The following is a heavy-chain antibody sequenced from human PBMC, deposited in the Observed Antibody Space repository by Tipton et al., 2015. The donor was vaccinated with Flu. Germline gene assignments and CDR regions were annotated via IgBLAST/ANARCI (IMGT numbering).Heavy chain of an antibody. CDR1: GGSISSYY. CDR2: IYTSGST. J-gene: IGHJ6*03. V-gene: IGHV4-4*07. D-gene: IGHD6-13*01. CDR3: ARDDDFIAAAGGYYYYMDV. Sequence: LRLSCTVSGGSISSYYWSWIRQPAGKGLEWIGRIYTSGSTNYNPSLKSRVTMSVDTSKNQFSLKLSSVTAADTAVYYCARDDDFIAAAGGYYYYMDVWGKGTTVTVSS.